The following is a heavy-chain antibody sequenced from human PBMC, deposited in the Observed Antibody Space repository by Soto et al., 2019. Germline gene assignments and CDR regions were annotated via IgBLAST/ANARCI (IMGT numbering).Heavy chain of an antibody. CDR1: GFTLSRHG. CDR3: ARASTYHSDSGSGRTTSNYMDV. Sequence: QVQLVESGGGVVQPGGSLRVSCAASGFTLSRHGMHWVRQSPGKGLEWGAVVWSYGSNQQYADSVRGRFTIYRDNSKNTLYLQRNSLRAEDTAVYYCARASTYHSDSGSGRTTSNYMDVWGKGTTVTVSS. CDR2: VWSYGSNQ. V-gene: IGHV3-33*01. J-gene: IGHJ6*03. D-gene: IGHD3-10*01.